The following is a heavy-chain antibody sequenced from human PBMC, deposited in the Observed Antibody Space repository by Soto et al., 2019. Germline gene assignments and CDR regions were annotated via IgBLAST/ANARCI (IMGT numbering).Heavy chain of an antibody. D-gene: IGHD2-2*01. V-gene: IGHV3-21*01. CDR2: ISKSDYT. CDR1: GFAFNNYG. CDR3: AREDSIIIPAVSDF. J-gene: IGHJ4*01. Sequence: PGGSLRLSCTVSGFAFNNYGINWVRQAPGKGREWVSSISKSDYTYYSDSVKGRFTISRDNAKNSVSLQMNTLRVEDTAVYYCAREDSIIIPAVSDFWGHGTLVTVSS.